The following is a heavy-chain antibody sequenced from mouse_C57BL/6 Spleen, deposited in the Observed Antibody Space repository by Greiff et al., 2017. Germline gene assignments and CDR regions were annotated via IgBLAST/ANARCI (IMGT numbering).Heavy chain of an antibody. Sequence: QVQLQQPGAELVKPGASVKMSCKASGYTFTSYWITWVKQRPGQGLEWIGDIYPDSGSTNYNEKFKSKATLTVDTSSSTAYMQLSSLTSEDSAVYYCARGYDGYPYAMDYWGQGTSVTVSS. V-gene: IGHV1-55*01. CDR3: ARGYDGYPYAMDY. CDR1: GYTFTSYW. CDR2: IYPDSGST. J-gene: IGHJ4*01. D-gene: IGHD2-3*01.